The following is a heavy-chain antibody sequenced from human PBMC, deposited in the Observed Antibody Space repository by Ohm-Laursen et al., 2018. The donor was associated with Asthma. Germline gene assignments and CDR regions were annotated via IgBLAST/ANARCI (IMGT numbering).Heavy chain of an antibody. CDR3: AKVYWGGYYHYGMDV. Sequence: GASVKVSCKASGYTFTNYDINWVRQATGQGLEWMGWMTPNSGNTGYAQKFQGRVTMTRNTSISTAYMELSTLRSEDTALYYCAKVYWGGYYHYGMDVWGQGTTVTVSS. CDR1: GYTFTNYD. CDR2: MTPNSGNT. D-gene: IGHD2-21*01. V-gene: IGHV1-8*01. J-gene: IGHJ6*02.